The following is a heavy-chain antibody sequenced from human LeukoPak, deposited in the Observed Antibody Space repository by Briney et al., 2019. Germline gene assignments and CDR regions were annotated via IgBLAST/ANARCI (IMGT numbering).Heavy chain of an antibody. Sequence: PGGSLRLSCAASGFTFSSYWMHWIRQAPGKGLEWVANIKQDGSEKYYVDSVKGRFTISRDNAKNSLYLQINSLGPEDTAVYFCARDPYSGNYGSYYYYYMDVWGKGTTVTVSS. CDR2: IKQDGSEK. CDR1: GFTFSSYW. V-gene: IGHV3-7*01. D-gene: IGHD3-22*01. CDR3: ARDPYSGNYGSYYYYYMDV. J-gene: IGHJ6*03.